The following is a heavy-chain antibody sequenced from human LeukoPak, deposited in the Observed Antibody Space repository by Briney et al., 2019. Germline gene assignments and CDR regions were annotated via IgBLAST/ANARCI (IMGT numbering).Heavy chain of an antibody. D-gene: IGHD3-22*01. CDR2: INPNSGGT. J-gene: IGHJ4*02. Sequence: ASVKVSCKASGYTCTGYYMHWVRQAPGQGLEWMGWINPNSGGTNYAQKFQGRVTMTRDTSISTAYMELSRLRSDDTAVYYCARAYYYDSSPEDYWGQGTLVTVSS. CDR1: GYTCTGYY. V-gene: IGHV1-2*02. CDR3: ARAYYYDSSPEDY.